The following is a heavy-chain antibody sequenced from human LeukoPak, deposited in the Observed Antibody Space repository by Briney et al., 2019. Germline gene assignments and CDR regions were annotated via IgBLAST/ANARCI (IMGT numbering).Heavy chain of an antibody. V-gene: IGHV4-61*01. J-gene: IGHJ4*02. D-gene: IGHD6-19*01. CDR1: DASVSSGTYY. CDR3: ARGRWSSGSQEGFDY. Sequence: SETLSLTCTVSDASVSSGTYYWSRIRQPPGKGLEWIGYIYYTGSINYNPSLKSRVTISVDTSKSRFSLKLTSVTAADTAMYYCARGRWSSGSQEGFDYWGQGTLVTVSS. CDR2: IYYTGSI.